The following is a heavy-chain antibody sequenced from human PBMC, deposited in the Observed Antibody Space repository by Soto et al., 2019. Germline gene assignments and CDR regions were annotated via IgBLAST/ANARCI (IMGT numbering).Heavy chain of an antibody. Sequence: EVQLVESGGGLIQPGGSLRLSCAASGFTVSSNYMSWVRQAPGKGLEWVSVIYSGESKLYADSVKGRFTISRDNFQNTLYLQMNSLRDEDTAVYYCARDPSRSSSLGLFDPWGQGALVNGSS. D-gene: IGHD6-6*01. CDR2: IYSGESK. J-gene: IGHJ5*02. CDR1: GFTVSSNY. V-gene: IGHV3-53*01. CDR3: ARDPSRSSSLGLFDP.